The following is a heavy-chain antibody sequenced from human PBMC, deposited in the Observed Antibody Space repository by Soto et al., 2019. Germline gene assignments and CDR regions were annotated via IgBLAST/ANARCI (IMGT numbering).Heavy chain of an antibody. D-gene: IGHD5-18*01. V-gene: IGHV3-21*01. J-gene: IGHJ4*02. CDR3: ARGSPGDTAMVDYFDY. Sequence: GSLRLSCAASGVTFSSYSMNWVRQAPGKGLEWVSSISSSSSYIYYADSVKGRFTISRDNAKNSLYLQMNSLRAEDTAVYYCARGSPGDTAMVDYFDYWGQGTLVTVSS. CDR2: ISSSSSYI. CDR1: GVTFSSYS.